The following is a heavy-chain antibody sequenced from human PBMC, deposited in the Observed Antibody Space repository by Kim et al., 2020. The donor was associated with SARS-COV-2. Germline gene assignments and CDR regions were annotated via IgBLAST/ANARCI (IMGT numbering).Heavy chain of an antibody. CDR3: ARDSHDYGDYGWFDP. D-gene: IGHD4-17*01. Sequence: SRKSRVTISVDTSKNQFSLKLSSVTAADTAVYYCARDSHDYGDYGWFDPWGQGTLVTVSS. J-gene: IGHJ5*02. V-gene: IGHV4-31*02.